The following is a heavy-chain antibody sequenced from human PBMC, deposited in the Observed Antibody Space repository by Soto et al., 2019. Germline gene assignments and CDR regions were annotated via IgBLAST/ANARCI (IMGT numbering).Heavy chain of an antibody. CDR2: ISYDGSNK. CDR1: GFTFSSYG. V-gene: IGHV3-30*18. CDR3: AKRYCSSTTCRYFYNYYAMDV. D-gene: IGHD2-2*01. J-gene: IGHJ6*02. Sequence: QVQLVESGGGVVQPGRSLRLSCAASGFTFSSYGMHWVRQAPGKGLEWVAVISYDGSNKYYADSVKGRFTISRDNSKNTLYLQMNSLRAEDTAVYYCAKRYCSSTTCRYFYNYYAMDVWGQGTTVTVSS.